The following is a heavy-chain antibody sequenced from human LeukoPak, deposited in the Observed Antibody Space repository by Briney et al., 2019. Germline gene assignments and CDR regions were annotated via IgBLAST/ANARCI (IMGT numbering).Heavy chain of an antibody. V-gene: IGHV4-4*07. D-gene: IGHD2-15*01. CDR2: IYTSGST. CDR3: ARSSPSGATYFNY. Sequence: PSETLSLTCTVSGGSISSHYWNWIRQPAGKGLEGIGRIYTSGSTHHNPSRKSRISMSVDTSKAQFSQKLSPVTAADTAVYFGARSSPSGATYFNYWGQGTLVTVSS. CDR1: GGSISSHY. J-gene: IGHJ4*02.